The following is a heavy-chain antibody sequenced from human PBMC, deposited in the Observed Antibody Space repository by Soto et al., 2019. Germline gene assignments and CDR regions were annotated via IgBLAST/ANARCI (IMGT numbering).Heavy chain of an antibody. D-gene: IGHD3-22*01. CDR3: ARATYYDSILAHYYFDY. Sequence: SETLSLTCAVYGGSFSGYYWSWIRQPPGKGLEWIGEINHSGSTNYNPSLKSRVTISVDTSKNQFSLKLSSVTAADTAVYYCARATYYDSILAHYYFDYWGQGTLVTVSS. J-gene: IGHJ4*02. CDR2: INHSGST. V-gene: IGHV4-34*01. CDR1: GGSFSGYY.